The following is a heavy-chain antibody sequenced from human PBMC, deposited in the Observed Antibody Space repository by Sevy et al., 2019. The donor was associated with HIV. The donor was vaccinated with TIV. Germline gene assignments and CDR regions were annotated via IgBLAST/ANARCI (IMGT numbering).Heavy chain of an antibody. V-gene: IGHV4-39*01. CDR3: ARVRLRDSRYYYYYGMDV. J-gene: IGHJ6*02. D-gene: IGHD2-15*01. Sequence: SETLSLTCTVSGGSISSSSYYWGWIRQPPGKWLEWIGSMYYSGSTYYNPSLKSRVTISVDTSKNQFSLKLSSVTAADTAVYYCARVRLRDSRYYYYYGMDVWGQRTTVTVSS. CDR2: MYYSGST. CDR1: GGSISSSSYY.